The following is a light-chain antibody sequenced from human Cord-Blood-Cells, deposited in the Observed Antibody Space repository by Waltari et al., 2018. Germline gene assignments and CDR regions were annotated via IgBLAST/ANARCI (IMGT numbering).Light chain of an antibody. J-gene: IGKJ2*01. CDR2: DAS. CDR3: QQFNSYPYT. CDR1: QGISSA. V-gene: IGKV1-13*02. Sequence: AIQLTQSPPSLSASVGARVTITCRASQGISSALAWYQQKPGKAPKLLIYDASSLESGVPSRFSGSGSGTDFTLTISSLQPEDFATYYCQQFNSYPYTFGQGTKLEIK.